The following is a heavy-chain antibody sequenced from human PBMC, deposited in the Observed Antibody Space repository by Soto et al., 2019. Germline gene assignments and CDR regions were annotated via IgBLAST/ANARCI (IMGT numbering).Heavy chain of an antibody. J-gene: IGHJ4*02. Sequence: GGSLRLSCAGSGFTVSRRYMNWVRQAPGKGLEWVSALYSSGGTFYSDSVKGRFIISRDNSKNTLYLQMNSLRAEDTAVYYCAKARYYYGSGSYLLAFDYWGQGTLVTVSS. D-gene: IGHD3-10*01. CDR3: AKARYYYGSGSYLLAFDY. CDR2: LYSSGGT. CDR1: GFTVSRRY. V-gene: IGHV3-66*01.